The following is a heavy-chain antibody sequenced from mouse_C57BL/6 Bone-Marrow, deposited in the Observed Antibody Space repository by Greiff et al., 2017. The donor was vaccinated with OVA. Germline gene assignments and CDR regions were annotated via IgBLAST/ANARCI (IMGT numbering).Heavy chain of an antibody. D-gene: IGHD2-3*01. Sequence: VQLQQSGAELVRPGASVKLSCTASGFNIKDDYMHWVKQRPEQGLEWIGRIDPENGDTEYASKFQGKATITADTSSNTAYLQLSSLTSEDTAVYYCTFHMRGDYWGRGTTLTVSS. J-gene: IGHJ2*01. CDR2: IDPENGDT. V-gene: IGHV14-4*01. CDR1: GFNIKDDY. CDR3: TFHMRGDY.